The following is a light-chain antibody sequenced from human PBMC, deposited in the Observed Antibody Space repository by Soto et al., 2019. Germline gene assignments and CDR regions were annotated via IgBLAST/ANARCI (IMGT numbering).Light chain of an antibody. J-gene: IGKJ2*01. CDR1: QSISPW. CDR3: QHYNSGTF. V-gene: IGKV1-5*03. CDR2: KAS. Sequence: DIQMTQSPSTLSASVGDRGPITCRASQSISPWLAWYQQKPGQAPKLLIQKASSLESGVPSRCSGSGSGTEFTLTISGLQPDDFATYYCQHYNSGTFFGPGTRLEIK.